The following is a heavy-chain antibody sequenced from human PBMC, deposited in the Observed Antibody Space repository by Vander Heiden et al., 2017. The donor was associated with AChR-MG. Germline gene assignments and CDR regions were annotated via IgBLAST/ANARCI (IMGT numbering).Heavy chain of an antibody. D-gene: IGHD2-2*01. Sequence: QLQLQESGPGLVKPSETLSLTCPVSGGSISSSSYYWGWIRQPPGKGLEWIGSIYYSGSTYYNPSLKSRVTISVDTSKNQFSLKLSSVTAADTAVYYCARLIVVVPAATNDAFDIWGQGTMVTVSS. V-gene: IGHV4-39*01. CDR2: IYYSGST. CDR3: ARLIVVVPAATNDAFDI. CDR1: GGSISSSSYY. J-gene: IGHJ3*02.